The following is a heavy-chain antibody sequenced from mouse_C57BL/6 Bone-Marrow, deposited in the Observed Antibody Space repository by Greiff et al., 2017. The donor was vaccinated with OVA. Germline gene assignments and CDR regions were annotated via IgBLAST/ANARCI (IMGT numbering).Heavy chain of an antibody. CDR3: GRSGYYSYYFAY. D-gene: IGHD2-3*01. CDR2: IYPGGGYT. J-gene: IGHJ2*01. Sequence: QVQLQQSGAELVRPGTSVKMSCKASGYTFTNYWIGWAKQRPGHGLEWIGDIYPGGGYTNYNEKFKGKATLTADKSSSTAYMQLSSLTSEDSAIFYCGRSGYYSYYFAYWGQGTTLTVSS. CDR1: GYTFTNYW. V-gene: IGHV1-63*01.